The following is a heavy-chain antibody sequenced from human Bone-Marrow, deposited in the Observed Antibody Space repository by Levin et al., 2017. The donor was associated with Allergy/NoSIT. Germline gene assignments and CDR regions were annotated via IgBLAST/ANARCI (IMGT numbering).Heavy chain of an antibody. Sequence: GGSLRLSCKGSGYSFTNYWITWVRQMPGKGLEWMGKIDPSDSYADYSPSFQGHVTISVDKSISTAYLQWSSLKASDTAIYYCAILPVAIAVSFSDYWGQGTMVTVSS. J-gene: IGHJ4*02. CDR1: GYSFTNYW. V-gene: IGHV5-10-1*01. CDR3: AILPVAIAVSFSDY. CDR2: IDPSDSYA. D-gene: IGHD6-19*01.